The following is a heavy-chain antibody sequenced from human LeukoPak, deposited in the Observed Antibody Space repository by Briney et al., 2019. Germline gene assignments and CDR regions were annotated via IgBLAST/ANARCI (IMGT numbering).Heavy chain of an antibody. CDR2: IYYSGST. CDR1: GGSFSGYY. CDR3: ARAPYDFWSGYRGRWFDP. J-gene: IGHJ5*02. V-gene: IGHV4-30-4*08. Sequence: PSETLSLACAVYGGSFSGYYWSWIRQPPGKGLEWIGYIYYSGSTYYNPSLKSRVTISVDTSKNQFSLKLSSVTAADTAVYYCARAPYDFWSGYRGRWFDPWGQGTLVTVSS. D-gene: IGHD3-3*01.